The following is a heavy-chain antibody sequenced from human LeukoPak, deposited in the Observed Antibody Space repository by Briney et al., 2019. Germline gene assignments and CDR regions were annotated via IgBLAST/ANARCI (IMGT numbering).Heavy chain of an antibody. CDR2: INHSGST. CDR1: GGSFSGYY. CDR3: ARDPPHYYYGSGSDY. Sequence: PSETLSLTCAVYGGSFSGYYWSWIRQPPGKGLEWIGEINHSGSTNYNPSLKSRVTISVDTSKNQFSLKLSSVTAADTAVYYCARDPPHYYYGSGSDYWGQGTLVTVSS. V-gene: IGHV4-34*01. J-gene: IGHJ4*02. D-gene: IGHD3-10*01.